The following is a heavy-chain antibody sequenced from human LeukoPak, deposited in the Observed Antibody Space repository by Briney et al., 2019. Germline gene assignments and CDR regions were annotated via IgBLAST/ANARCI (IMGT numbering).Heavy chain of an antibody. CDR1: GLTFSSYA. D-gene: IGHD5-18*01. CDR2: ISGSGSNT. CDR3: AKEHRYGLDYLDH. V-gene: IGHV3-23*01. Sequence: PGGSLRLSCAASGLTFSSYAMSWVRQAPGKGLERVSGISGSGSNTYYADSVKGRFTISRDNSKNTLYLQMNSLRAEDTAVYYCAKEHRYGLDYLDHWGQGTLVTVSS. J-gene: IGHJ4*02.